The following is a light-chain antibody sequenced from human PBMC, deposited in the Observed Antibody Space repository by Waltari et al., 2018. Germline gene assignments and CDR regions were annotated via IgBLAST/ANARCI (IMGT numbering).Light chain of an antibody. CDR3: MQGTHWPWT. CDR1: QGLVSSDGNTY. CDR2: KVS. J-gene: IGKJ1*01. Sequence: DVAMTQSPLSLPVTLGQPASISCRSSQGLVSSDGNTYFSWFQQRPGQAPRRLLYKVSNRDSGVPDRFGGSGSGTDFTLGISRVEAEDVGVYYCMQGTHWPWTFGQGAKVEIK. V-gene: IGKV2-30*01.